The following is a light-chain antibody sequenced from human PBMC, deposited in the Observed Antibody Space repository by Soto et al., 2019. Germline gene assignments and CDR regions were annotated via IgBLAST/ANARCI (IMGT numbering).Light chain of an antibody. CDR2: DAS. CDR1: QSVNTN. J-gene: IGKJ2*01. Sequence: EVVMTQSPATLSVSPGERVTLSCRASQSVNTNLAWYQQKPGQAPRLLIYDASTRATGIPARVSGSGSGTEFTLTISSLQSEDFAVYYCQQYNDWPPKYTFGQGTKLEIK. V-gene: IGKV3-15*01. CDR3: QQYNDWPPKYT.